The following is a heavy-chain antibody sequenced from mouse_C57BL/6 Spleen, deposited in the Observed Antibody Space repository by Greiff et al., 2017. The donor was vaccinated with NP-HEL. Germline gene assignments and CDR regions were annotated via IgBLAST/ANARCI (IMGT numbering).Heavy chain of an antibody. J-gene: IGHJ4*01. D-gene: IGHD1-1*01. V-gene: IGHV1-72*01. CDR2: IDPNSGGT. CDR1: GYTFTSYW. CDR3: AREEGLERGSSYYYYAMDY. Sequence: QVQLQQPGAELVKPGASVKLSCKASGYTFTSYWMHWVKQRPGRGLEWIGRIDPNSGGTKYNEQFKSKATLTVDKPSSTAYMQLSSLTSEDSAVYYCAREEGLERGSSYYYYAMDYWGQGTSVTVSS.